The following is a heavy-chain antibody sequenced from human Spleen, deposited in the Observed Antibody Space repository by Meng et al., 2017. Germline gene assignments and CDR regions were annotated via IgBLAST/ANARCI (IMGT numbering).Heavy chain of an antibody. CDR1: AYNSPDYY. Sequence: VDRVQPEARVKKPVDSIKVSCKPSAYNSPDYYRRCVRRAPGQGLEGIGRINPKSGETHYAQKFQARVTMTGDTSIRTAYMELSGLRSEDTAVDYCARTAVAAAFDYWGQGTLVTVSS. CDR3: ARTAVAAAFDY. V-gene: IGHV1-2*06. J-gene: IGHJ4*02. D-gene: IGHD6-19*01. CDR2: INPKSGET.